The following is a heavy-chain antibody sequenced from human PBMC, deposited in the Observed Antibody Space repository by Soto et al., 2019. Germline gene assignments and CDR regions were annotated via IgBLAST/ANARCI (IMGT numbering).Heavy chain of an antibody. CDR3: AKDDYYDSSGYFDY. V-gene: IGHV3-30*18. D-gene: IGHD3-22*01. Sequence: GGSLRLSCAASGFTFSSYGMHWVRQAPGKGLEWVAVISYDGSNKYYADSVKGRFTISRDNSKNTLYLQMNSLRAEDTAVYYCAKDDYYDSSGYFDYWGQGTLVTVSS. CDR2: ISYDGSNK. CDR1: GFTFSSYG. J-gene: IGHJ4*02.